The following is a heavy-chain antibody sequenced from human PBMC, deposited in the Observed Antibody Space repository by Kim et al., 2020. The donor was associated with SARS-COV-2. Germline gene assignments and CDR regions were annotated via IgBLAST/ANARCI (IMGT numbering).Heavy chain of an antibody. V-gene: IGHV4-34*01. Sequence: PSLKSRVTISVDTSKNQCSLKLNSVTAADAAVYYCARPAGAATGGYYFDYWGQGTLVTVSS. D-gene: IGHD6-13*01. J-gene: IGHJ4*02. CDR3: ARPAGAATGGYYFDY.